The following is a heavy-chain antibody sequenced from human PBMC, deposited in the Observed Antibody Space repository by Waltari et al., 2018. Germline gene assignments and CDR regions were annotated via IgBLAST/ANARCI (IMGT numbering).Heavy chain of an antibody. CDR1: GYSISSGYY. CDR3: ASTHGSGTFLDYYYMDV. D-gene: IGHD3-10*01. J-gene: IGHJ6*03. CDR2: IYHSGST. V-gene: IGHV4-38-2*01. Sequence: QVQLQQWGPGLVKPSETLSLTCAVSGYSISSGYYWGWIRQPPGKGLEWIGSIYHSGSTYYNPSLKSRVTISVDTSKNQFSLKLSSVTAADTAVYYCASTHGSGTFLDYYYMDVWGKGTTVTVSS.